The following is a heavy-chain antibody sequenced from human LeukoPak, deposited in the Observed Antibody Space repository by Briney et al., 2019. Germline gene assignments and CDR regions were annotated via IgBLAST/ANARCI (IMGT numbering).Heavy chain of an antibody. V-gene: IGHV3-30*01. CDR3: ARDLKSGGYSQGSGGSFAS. CDR2: ISYVGGSYK. D-gene: IGHD5-18*01. CDR1: GFTFTSYA. Sequence: PGTSLRLSCAASGFTFTSYAMHWVRQAPGEGLEWVASISYVGGSYKYYADSVKGRFTISRDNSESTLYLQMNSLRAEDTAVYYCARDLKSGGYSQGSGGSFASWGQGTLVTVSP. J-gene: IGHJ4*02.